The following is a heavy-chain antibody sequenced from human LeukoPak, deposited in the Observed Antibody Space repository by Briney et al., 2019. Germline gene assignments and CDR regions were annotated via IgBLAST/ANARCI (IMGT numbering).Heavy chain of an antibody. CDR3: ARGVPSYDYVWGSYRFDY. V-gene: IGHV4-30-2*01. CDR1: GGSISSGGYS. D-gene: IGHD3-16*02. J-gene: IGHJ4*02. CDR2: IYHSGST. Sequence: SETLSLTCAVSGGSISSGGYSWSWLRQPPGKGLEWIGYIYHSGSTYYNPSLKSRVTISVDRSKNQFSLKLSSVTAADTAVYYCARGVPSYDYVWGSYRFDYWGQGTLVTVSS.